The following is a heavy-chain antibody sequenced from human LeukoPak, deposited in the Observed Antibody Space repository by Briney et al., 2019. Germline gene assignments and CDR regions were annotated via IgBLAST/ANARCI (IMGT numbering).Heavy chain of an antibody. CDR2: IYHTGGA. CDR3: ARNGNYDLDH. D-gene: IGHD3-22*01. Sequence: PSGTLSLTCAVSGGSISSGNWWSWVRQSPGKGLEWIGEIYHTGGATYNPSLRSRVTISVDTSRNQLSLKLSSVTAADTAVYYCARNGNYDLDHWGQGTLVTVSS. CDR1: GGSISSGNW. J-gene: IGHJ4*02. V-gene: IGHV4-4*02.